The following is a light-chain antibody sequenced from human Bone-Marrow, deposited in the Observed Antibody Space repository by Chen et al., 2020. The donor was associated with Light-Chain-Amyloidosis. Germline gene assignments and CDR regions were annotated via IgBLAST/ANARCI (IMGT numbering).Light chain of an antibody. V-gene: IGLV2-23*01. CDR1: SSDVGSYNL. Sequence: QSALTQPASVSGSPGPSITISRTGPSSDVGSYNLVSWYQQHPGKAPKLMIYEGSKRPSGVSNRFSGSKSGNTASLTISGLQAEDEADYYCCSYAGSSTLVFGGGTKLTVL. J-gene: IGLJ2*01. CDR2: EGS. CDR3: CSYAGSSTLV.